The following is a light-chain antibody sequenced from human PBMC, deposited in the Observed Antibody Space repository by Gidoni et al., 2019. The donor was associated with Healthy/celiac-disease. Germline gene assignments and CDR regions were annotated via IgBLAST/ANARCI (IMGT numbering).Light chain of an antibody. CDR1: QSLLHSNGYNY. Sequence: DIVMTQSPLSLPVTPGEPASISCRSSQSLLHSNGYNYLDWYLQKPGQSLQLLIYLGSNRASGVPDRFSGSGSGTDFTLKISRVEAEDVGVYYCMQALQTPITFXQXTRLXIK. V-gene: IGKV2-28*01. CDR3: MQALQTPIT. J-gene: IGKJ5*01. CDR2: LGS.